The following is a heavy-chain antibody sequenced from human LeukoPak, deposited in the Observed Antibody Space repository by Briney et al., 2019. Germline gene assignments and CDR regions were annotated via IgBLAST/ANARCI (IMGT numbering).Heavy chain of an antibody. CDR1: GFTFSSYG. CDR2: IWYDGSNK. CDR3: ARDAAVVVPAAVPYGMDV. J-gene: IGHJ6*02. V-gene: IGHV3-33*01. Sequence: QAGGSLRLSCAASGFTFSSYGMPWVRQAPGKGLEWVAVIWYDGSNKYYADSVKGRFTISRDNSKNTLYLQMNSLGAEDTAVYYCARDAAVVVPAAVPYGMDVWGQGTTVTVSS. D-gene: IGHD2-2*01.